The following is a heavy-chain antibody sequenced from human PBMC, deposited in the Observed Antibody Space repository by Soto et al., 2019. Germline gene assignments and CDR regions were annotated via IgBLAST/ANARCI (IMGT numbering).Heavy chain of an antibody. CDR1: GGTFSSYA. D-gene: IGHD6-13*01. CDR3: ARDQGTYSSSWGRYFGY. Sequence: SVKVSCKASGGTFSSYAISWVRQAPGQGLEWMGGIIPIFGTANYAQKFQGRVTITADESTSTAYMELSSLRSEDTAVYYCARDQGTYSSSWGRYFGYWGQGTLVTVSS. V-gene: IGHV1-69*13. CDR2: IIPIFGTA. J-gene: IGHJ4*02.